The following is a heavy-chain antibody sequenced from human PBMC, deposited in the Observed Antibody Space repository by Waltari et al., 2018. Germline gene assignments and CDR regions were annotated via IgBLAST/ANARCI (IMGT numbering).Heavy chain of an antibody. CDR2: INPNNGDT. CDR3: ATGISSGWSPFDF. D-gene: IGHD6-13*01. CDR1: GYAFTGSY. Sequence: QVHLVQSGAEVKKPGASVKVSCTASGYAFTGSYMHWVRQAPGQGLEWMGRINPNNGDTKYAQKFQGRVTMTRDTSINTAYMEVRNLRSDDTAIYSCATGISSGWSPFDFWGQGTLVTVSS. J-gene: IGHJ4*02. V-gene: IGHV1-2*06.